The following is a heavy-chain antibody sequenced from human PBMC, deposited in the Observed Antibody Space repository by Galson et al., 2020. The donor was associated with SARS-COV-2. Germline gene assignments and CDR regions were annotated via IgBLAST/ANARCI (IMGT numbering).Heavy chain of an antibody. D-gene: IGHD3-22*01. V-gene: IGHV3-33*01. CDR1: GFTFSSYG. Sequence: GGSLRLSCAASGFTFSSYGMHWVRQAPGKGLEWVAVIWYDGNNKYYADSVKGRFTISRDNSKNTLYLQMNSLRAEDTAVYYCARGYYYDSSGYYQIDYWGQGTLVTVSS. CDR3: ARGYYYDSSGYYQIDY. CDR2: IWYDGNNK. J-gene: IGHJ4*02.